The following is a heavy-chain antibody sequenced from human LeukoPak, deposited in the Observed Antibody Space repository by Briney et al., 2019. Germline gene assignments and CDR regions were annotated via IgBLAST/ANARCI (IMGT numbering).Heavy chain of an antibody. CDR2: IKSEADGGTT. Sequence: GESLRLSCVASEFTFSTSYMRGVRQAPGKGLEWVGHIKSEADGGTTHYAAPVRGRFTISRDASKNILYLQLDSLKPEDTGLCYCTDGHYSSLWGQGTLVTVSS. D-gene: IGHD6-13*01. J-gene: IGHJ4*02. V-gene: IGHV3-15*01. CDR3: TDGHYSSL. CDR1: EFTFSTSY.